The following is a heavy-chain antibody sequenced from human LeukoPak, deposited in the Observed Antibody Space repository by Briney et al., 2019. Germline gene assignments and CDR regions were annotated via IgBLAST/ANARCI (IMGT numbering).Heavy chain of an antibody. D-gene: IGHD1-26*01. CDR1: GVSISSGG. CDR3: ARDRGSLRYYFDY. CDR2: TYYRPQWYN. V-gene: IGHV6-1*01. Sequence: PSVSLSLTCSVSGVSISSGGSYWTWIRQSPSRGLEWLGSTYYRPQWYNDYAVSVKSRITINPDTSKNQFSLQLNSVTPEDTAVYYCARDRGSLRYYFDYWGQGTLVTVSS. J-gene: IGHJ4*02.